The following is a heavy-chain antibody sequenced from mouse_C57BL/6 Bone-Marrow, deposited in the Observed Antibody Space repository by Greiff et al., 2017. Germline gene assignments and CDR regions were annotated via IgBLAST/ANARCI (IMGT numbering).Heavy chain of an antibody. CDR3: ARSRYYGSNPYYFDY. CDR1: GYTFTSYG. CDR2: IYPRSGNT. Sequence: QVQLQQSGAELARPGASVKLSCKASGYTFTSYGISWVKQRTGQGLEWIGEIYPRSGNTYYNEKFKGKATLTADKSSSTAYMELRSLTSEDSAVYFCARSRYYGSNPYYFDYWGQGTTLTVSS. V-gene: IGHV1-81*01. J-gene: IGHJ2*01. D-gene: IGHD1-1*01.